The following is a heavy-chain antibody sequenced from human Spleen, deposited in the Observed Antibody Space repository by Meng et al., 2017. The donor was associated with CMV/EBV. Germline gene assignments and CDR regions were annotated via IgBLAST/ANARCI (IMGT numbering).Heavy chain of an antibody. Sequence: ASVKVSCKASGYTFTGYYMHWVRQAPGQGLEWMGWINPNSGDTNYAQKFQGRVTLTRDTSITTAHMELSSLRSDDTAVYYCARGLALYGAYDGYWGQGTLVTVSS. V-gene: IGHV1-2*02. CDR2: INPNSGDT. CDR1: GYTFTGYY. J-gene: IGHJ4*01. CDR3: ARGLALYGAYDGY. D-gene: IGHD5-12*01.